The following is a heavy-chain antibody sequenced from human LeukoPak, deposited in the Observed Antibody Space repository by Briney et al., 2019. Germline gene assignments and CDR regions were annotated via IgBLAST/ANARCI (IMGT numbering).Heavy chain of an antibody. Sequence: PGGSLRLSCAASGFTFSSYWMSWVRQAPGKGLEWVANIKQDGSEKYYVDSVKGRFTISRDNAKNSLYLQMNSLRAVDTAVYYCARDRTSRQGYSYGYEDYWGQGTLVTVSS. CDR2: IKQDGSEK. J-gene: IGHJ4*02. CDR1: GFTFSSYW. V-gene: IGHV3-7*01. CDR3: ARDRTSRQGYSYGYEDY. D-gene: IGHD5-18*01.